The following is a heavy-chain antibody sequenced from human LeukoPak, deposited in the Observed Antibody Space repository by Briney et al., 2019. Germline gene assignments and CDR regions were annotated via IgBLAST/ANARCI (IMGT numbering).Heavy chain of an antibody. V-gene: IGHV1-2*02. Sequence: ASVKVSCKASGYTFTGYSLHWVRQAPGQGLEWLGWINPNSGGTHYAQKFQGRVTVTRDTSISTAYMELNSLRSEDTPLYYCAGPMSGTGVTYYYYGMDIWGQGTTVTVSS. D-gene: IGHD1-1*01. CDR1: GYTFTGYS. J-gene: IGHJ6*02. CDR2: INPNSGGT. CDR3: AGPMSGTGVTYYYYGMDI.